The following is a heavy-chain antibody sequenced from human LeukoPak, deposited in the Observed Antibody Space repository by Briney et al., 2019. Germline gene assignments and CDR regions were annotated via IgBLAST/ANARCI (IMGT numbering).Heavy chain of an antibody. V-gene: IGHV3-30*18. Sequence: GGSLRLSCAASGFTFSSYGMHWVRQAPGQGLEGVAIISYDGSDNYYADSVKGRFTMSRYNSKNKLDLQMKSLRAEDTAVYYCAKGTTVTSHWGQGTLVTVSS. CDR1: GFTFSSYG. J-gene: IGHJ4*02. CDR2: ISYDGSDN. CDR3: AKGTTVTSH. D-gene: IGHD4-17*01.